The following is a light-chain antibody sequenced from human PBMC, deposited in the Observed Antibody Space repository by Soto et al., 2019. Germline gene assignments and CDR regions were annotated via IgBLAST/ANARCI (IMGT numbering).Light chain of an antibody. CDR1: QSISGW. CDR2: DAS. Sequence: DIQRTQSTSALAASVGGRGTITCLASQSISGWLAWSQQKPGKANELLIYDASNLHSGVPSRFSGSGSGTDFTLTISSLQPEDFATYYCQQSYSTPRTFGQGTQVEIK. V-gene: IGKV1-39*01. J-gene: IGKJ1*01. CDR3: QQSYSTPRT.